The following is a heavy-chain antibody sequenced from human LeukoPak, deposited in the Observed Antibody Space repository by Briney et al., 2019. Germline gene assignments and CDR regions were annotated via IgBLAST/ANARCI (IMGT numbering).Heavy chain of an antibody. CDR3: ANGGFGELLGMDV. Sequence: GGSLRLSCAASGFTFSSYAMSWVRQAPGKGLEWVSAISGSGGSTYYADSVKGRFTISRDNSKNTLYLQMNSLRAEDTAVYYCANGGFGELLGMDVWGQGTTVTVSS. D-gene: IGHD3-10*01. CDR2: ISGSGGST. CDR1: GFTFSSYA. V-gene: IGHV3-23*01. J-gene: IGHJ6*02.